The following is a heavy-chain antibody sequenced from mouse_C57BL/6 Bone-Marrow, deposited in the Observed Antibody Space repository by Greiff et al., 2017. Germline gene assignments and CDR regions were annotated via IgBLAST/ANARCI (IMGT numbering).Heavy chain of an antibody. CDR1: GFTFSNYW. J-gene: IGHJ2*01. CDR2: IRLKSDNYAT. Sequence: EVQVVESGGGLVQPGGSLKLSCVASGFTFSNYWMNWVRQSPEKGLEWVAQIRLKSDNYATHYAESVKGRFTISRDDSKSSVYLQMNNLRTEDTGIYYCTPTGPDYWGQGTTRTFSS. D-gene: IGHD2-10*01. CDR3: TPTGPDY. V-gene: IGHV6-3*01.